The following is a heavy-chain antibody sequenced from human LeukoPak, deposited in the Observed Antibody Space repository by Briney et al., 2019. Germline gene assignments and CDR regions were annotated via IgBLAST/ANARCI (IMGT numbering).Heavy chain of an antibody. J-gene: IGHJ4*02. CDR2: ISGSGGST. Sequence: PGGPLRLSCAASGFTFSSYAMSWVRQAPGKGLEWVSAISGSGGSTYYADSVKGRFTISRDNSKNTLYLQMNSLRAEDTAVYYCASRSSGYYQSADYWGQGTLVTVSS. V-gene: IGHV3-23*01. D-gene: IGHD3-22*01. CDR1: GFTFSSYA. CDR3: ASRSSGYYQSADY.